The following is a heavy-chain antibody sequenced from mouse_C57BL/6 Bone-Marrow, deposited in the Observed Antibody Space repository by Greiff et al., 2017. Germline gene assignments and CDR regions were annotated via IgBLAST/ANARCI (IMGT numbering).Heavy chain of an antibody. J-gene: IGHJ2*01. CDR3: ARSSLYYYGSSPLYC. CDR1: GFTFTDYY. CDR2: VYPYNGGT. Sequence: VQLQQSGPVLVKPGPSVKISCKASGFTFTDYYMHWVKQSHGKSLEWIGLVYPYNGGTSYNQKFKGKATLTVDTSSSTAYMALNSLTSEDSAVYYCARSSLYYYGSSPLYCWGQGTTLTVSA. V-gene: IGHV1-36*01. D-gene: IGHD1-1*01.